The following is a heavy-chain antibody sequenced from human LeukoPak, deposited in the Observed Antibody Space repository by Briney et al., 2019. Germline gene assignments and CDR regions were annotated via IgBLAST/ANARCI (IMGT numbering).Heavy chain of an antibody. CDR1: GGSISSGGYY. D-gene: IGHD3-22*01. Sequence: SETLSLTCTVSGGSISSGGYYWSWIRQPPGKGLEWIGYIYHSGSTYYNPSLKSRVTISVDGSKNQFSLKLSSVTAADTAVYFCARLRYYDSSGYTFDNWGHGTLVTVSS. CDR3: ARLRYYDSSGYTFDN. CDR2: IYHSGST. V-gene: IGHV4-30-2*01. J-gene: IGHJ4*01.